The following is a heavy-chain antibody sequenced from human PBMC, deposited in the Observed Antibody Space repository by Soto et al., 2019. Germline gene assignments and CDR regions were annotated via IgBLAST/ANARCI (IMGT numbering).Heavy chain of an antibody. Sequence: PGGSLRLSCAASGFTFSNYAMSWVRQAPGKGLEWVSGIGGRGTSSYYADSVKGRFAISRDNSYNTLFLQLHSLRAEDTAVYYCAKSSSADSSGDYYDFWGQGTRVTVSS. D-gene: IGHD3-22*01. CDR1: GFTFSNYA. CDR3: AKSSSADSSGDYYDF. J-gene: IGHJ4*02. V-gene: IGHV3-23*01. CDR2: IGGRGTSS.